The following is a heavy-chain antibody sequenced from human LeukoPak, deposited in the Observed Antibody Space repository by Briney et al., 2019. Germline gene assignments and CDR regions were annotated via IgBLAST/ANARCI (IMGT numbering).Heavy chain of an antibody. V-gene: IGHV1-2*02. CDR2: INPNSGGT. CDR1: GYTFTGYY. J-gene: IGHJ5*02. Sequence: ASVKVSCKASGYTFTGYYMHWVRQAPGQGLEWMGWINPNSGGTNYAQKFQGRVTMTRDTSISTAYMELSRLRSDDTAVYYCAREGAAAGSESWFDPWGQGTLVTVSS. CDR3: AREGAAAGSESWFDP. D-gene: IGHD6-13*01.